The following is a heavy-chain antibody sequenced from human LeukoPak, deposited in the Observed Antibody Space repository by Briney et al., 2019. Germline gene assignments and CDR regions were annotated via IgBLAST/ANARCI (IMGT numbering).Heavy chain of an antibody. J-gene: IGHJ4*02. Sequence: PGGSLRLSCAASGFTFSSYAMSWVRQAPGKGLEWVSAISGSGGSTYYADSVKGRFTISRDNSKNTLYLQMNSLRAEDTAVYYCAKDQKASSGYYPFDYWGQGTLVTVSS. CDR1: GFTFSSYA. V-gene: IGHV3-23*01. CDR3: AKDQKASSGYYPFDY. CDR2: ISGSGGST. D-gene: IGHD3-22*01.